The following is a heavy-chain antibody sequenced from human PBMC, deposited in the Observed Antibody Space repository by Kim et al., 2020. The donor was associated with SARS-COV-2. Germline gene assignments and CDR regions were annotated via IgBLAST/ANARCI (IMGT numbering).Heavy chain of an antibody. D-gene: IGHD3-10*01. V-gene: IGHV4-39*01. Sequence: PSLKSRVTISVDTSKNQFSLKLSSVTAADTAVYYCARQPYNRGHLYYFDYWGQGTLVTVSS. CDR3: ARQPYNRGHLYYFDY. J-gene: IGHJ4*02.